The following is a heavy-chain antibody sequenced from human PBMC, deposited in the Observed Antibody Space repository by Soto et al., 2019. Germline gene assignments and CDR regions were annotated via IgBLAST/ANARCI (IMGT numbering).Heavy chain of an antibody. Sequence: QITLKESGPSLVKPTQTLTLTCTFSGFSLGTTGVGVGWIRQPPGKDLEWLAVIYWDDDNRYSPSVMTRLTIIKDTSKNHVVLIITTMEHMDTPTYYYAHGYYTYTGYFDYWGQGILVNVYS. D-gene: IGHD3-10*01. CDR1: GFSLGTTGVG. J-gene: IGHJ4*02. CDR3: AHGYYTYTGYFDY. V-gene: IGHV2-5*02. CDR2: IYWDDDN.